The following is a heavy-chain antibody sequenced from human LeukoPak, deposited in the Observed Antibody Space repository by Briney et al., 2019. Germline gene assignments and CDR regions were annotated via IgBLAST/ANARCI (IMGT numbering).Heavy chain of an antibody. CDR2: IYYSRST. D-gene: IGHD3-16*01. CDR1: GGSISTYY. V-gene: IGHV4-59*01. CDR3: ARDSERGYYYGMDV. J-gene: IGHJ6*04. Sequence: SETLSLTCTVSGGSISTYYWSWIRQPPGKGLEWIGYIYYSRSTNYNPSLKSRVTMSVDTSKNQFSLRLSSVTAADTAVYYCARDSERGYYYGMDVWGKGTAVTVFS.